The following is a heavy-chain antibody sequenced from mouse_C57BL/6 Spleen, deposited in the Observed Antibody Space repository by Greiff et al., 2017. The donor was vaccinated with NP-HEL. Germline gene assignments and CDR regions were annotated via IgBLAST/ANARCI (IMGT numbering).Heavy chain of an antibody. D-gene: IGHD2-5*01. CDR3: AKSYSNYHYAMDY. J-gene: IGHJ4*01. Sequence: VQLQQSGPGLVQPSQSLSITCTVSGFSLTSYGVHWVRQPPGKGLEWLGVIWSGGSTDYNAAFISRLSISKDNSKSQVFFKMNSLQADDTAIYYCAKSYSNYHYAMDYWGQGTSVTVSS. V-gene: IGHV2-4*01. CDR1: GFSLTSYG. CDR2: IWSGGST.